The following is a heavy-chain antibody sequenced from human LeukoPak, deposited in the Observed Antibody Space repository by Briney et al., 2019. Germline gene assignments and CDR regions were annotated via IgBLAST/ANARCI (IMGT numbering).Heavy chain of an antibody. CDR2: IYYSGST. Sequence: SETLSLTCTVSGGSISSGDYYWSWIRQPPGKGLEWIGYIYYSGSTYYNPSLRSRVTISVDTSKNQFSLKLSSVTAADTAVYYCARGSRITMIVDWFDPWGQGTLVTVSS. D-gene: IGHD3-22*01. CDR3: ARGSRITMIVDWFDP. CDR1: GGSISSGDYY. V-gene: IGHV4-30-4*01. J-gene: IGHJ5*02.